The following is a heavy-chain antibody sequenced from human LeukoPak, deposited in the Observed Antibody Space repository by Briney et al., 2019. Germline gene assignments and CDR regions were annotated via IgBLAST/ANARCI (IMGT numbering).Heavy chain of an antibody. CDR1: GGSISSGDYY. CDR3: ASWGYPHPFDY. CDR2: IYYSGST. V-gene: IGHV4-30-4*01. D-gene: IGHD3-16*02. Sequence: SETLSLTCTVSGGSISSGDYYWSWIRQPPGKGLEWIGYIYYSGSTYYNPSLESRVTISVDTSKNQFSLKLSSVTAADTAVYYCASWGYPHPFDYWGQGTLVTVSS. J-gene: IGHJ4*02.